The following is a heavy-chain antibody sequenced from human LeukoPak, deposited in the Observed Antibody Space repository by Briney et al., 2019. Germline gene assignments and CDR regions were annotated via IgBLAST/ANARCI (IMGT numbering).Heavy chain of an antibody. CDR2: IRSKAYGGTT. Sequence: GGSLRLSCTASGFTFGDYAMSWVRQAPGKGLEWVGFIRSKAYGGTTEYAASVKGRFTISRDDSKRIAYLQMNSLKTEDTAVYYCTRVPRAVAGTWFDPWGQGTLVTVSS. J-gene: IGHJ5*02. D-gene: IGHD6-19*01. CDR1: GFTFGDYA. V-gene: IGHV3-49*04. CDR3: TRVPRAVAGTWFDP.